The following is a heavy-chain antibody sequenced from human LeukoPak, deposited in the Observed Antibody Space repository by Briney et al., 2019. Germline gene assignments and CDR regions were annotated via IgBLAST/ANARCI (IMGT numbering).Heavy chain of an antibody. CDR1: GVSVSINF. J-gene: IGHJ5*02. D-gene: IGHD6-13*01. CDR2: IYSGGET. Sequence: PGGSLRLSCAASGVSVSINFIIWVRQAPGKGLEWVSLIYSGGETSYADSVKGRFSISRDNSKNTLYLQMNSLRVEDTAVYYCTRDPPAVAINTYAWGQGTLVTVSS. V-gene: IGHV3-66*01. CDR3: TRDPPAVAINTYA.